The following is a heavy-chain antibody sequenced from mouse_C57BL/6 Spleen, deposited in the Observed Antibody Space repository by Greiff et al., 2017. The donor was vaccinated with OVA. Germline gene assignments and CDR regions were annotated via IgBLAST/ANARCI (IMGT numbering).Heavy chain of an antibody. CDR3: ARSRSTTVVADDYYAMDY. J-gene: IGHJ4*01. CDR1: GYTFTSYW. V-gene: IGHV1-53*01. CDR2: INPSNGGT. Sequence: QVQLQQPGTELVKPGASVKLSCKASGYTFTSYWMHWVKQRPGQGLEWIGNINPSNGGTNYNEKFKSKATLTVDKSSSTAYMQLSSLTSEDSAVYYCARSRSTTVVADDYYAMDYWGQGTSVTVSS. D-gene: IGHD1-1*01.